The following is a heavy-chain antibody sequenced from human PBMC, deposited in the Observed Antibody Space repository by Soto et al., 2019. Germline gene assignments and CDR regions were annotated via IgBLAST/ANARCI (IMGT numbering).Heavy chain of an antibody. Sequence: GGSLRLSCAASGFNFSIYTMIWVRQAPGKGLEWVSGISATTGNTYYTDSVKGRFTISRDNFENTLFLQMNNLRAEDTALYYCAIDSDGGDWGQGTLVTVSS. CDR1: GFNFSIYT. V-gene: IGHV3-23*01. CDR3: AIDSDGGD. J-gene: IGHJ4*02. D-gene: IGHD2-15*01. CDR2: ISATTGNT.